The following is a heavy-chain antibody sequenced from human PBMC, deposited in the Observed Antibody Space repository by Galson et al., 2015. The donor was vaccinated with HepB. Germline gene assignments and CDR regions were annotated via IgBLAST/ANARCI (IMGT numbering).Heavy chain of an antibody. CDR2: IKQDGSET. V-gene: IGHV3-7*03. Sequence: SLRLSCAASGFTFSNYWMTWVRQAPGKGLEWVANIKQDGSETNYVDSVRGRFTLSRDNAENSLSLQMHSLKAEDSAVYFCAAGRFNWTYWSQGTLVTVSS. CDR3: AAGRFNWTY. D-gene: IGHD1-20*01. J-gene: IGHJ4*02. CDR1: GFTFSNYW.